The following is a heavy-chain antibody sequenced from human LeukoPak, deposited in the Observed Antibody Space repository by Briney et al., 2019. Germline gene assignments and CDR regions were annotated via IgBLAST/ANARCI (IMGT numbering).Heavy chain of an antibody. CDR3: TRDLWVYSSGWGLVRDYYYYMDV. CDR2: IRSKAYGGTT. CDR1: GFTFGDYA. J-gene: IGHJ6*03. Sequence: GGSLCLSCTASGFTFGDYAMSWFRQAPGKGLGWGGFIRSKAYGGTTKYAACVKSRFNISRDDSKSIAYLQMNSLKTEDTAVYYCTRDLWVYSSGWGLVRDYYYYMDVWGKGTTVTVSS. D-gene: IGHD6-19*01. V-gene: IGHV3-49*03.